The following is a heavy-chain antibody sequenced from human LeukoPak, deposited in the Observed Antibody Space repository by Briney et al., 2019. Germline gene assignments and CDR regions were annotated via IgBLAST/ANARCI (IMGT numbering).Heavy chain of an antibody. V-gene: IGHV1-2*02. J-gene: IGHJ4*02. CDR3: TRGRTVASGAAPPYDH. CDR1: GYIFTDYF. D-gene: IGHD6-13*01. Sequence: GASVRVSCKASGYIFTDYFIHWVRQAPGQGLEWMGWINPNTGATNFAQKFQGRVTMTRDTSISTGYMELSSLTSDDTAVYYCTRGRTVASGAAPPYDHWSQGTLVIVSP. CDR2: INPNTGAT.